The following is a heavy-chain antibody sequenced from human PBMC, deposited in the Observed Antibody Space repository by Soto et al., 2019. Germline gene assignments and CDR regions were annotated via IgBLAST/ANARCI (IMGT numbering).Heavy chain of an antibody. Sequence: GGSLRLSCAASGFTFSSYGMHWVRQAPGKGLEWVAVISYDGSNKYYADSVKGRFTISRDNSKNTLYLQMNSLRAEDTAVYYCAKDWGIGSGWYGIDYWGQGTLVTVSS. D-gene: IGHD6-19*01. CDR3: AKDWGIGSGWYGIDY. J-gene: IGHJ4*02. CDR1: GFTFSSYG. CDR2: ISYDGSNK. V-gene: IGHV3-30*18.